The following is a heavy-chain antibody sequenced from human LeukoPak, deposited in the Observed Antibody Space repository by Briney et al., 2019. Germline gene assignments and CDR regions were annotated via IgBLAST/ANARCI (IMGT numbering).Heavy chain of an antibody. V-gene: IGHV3-53*01. CDR2: IYSGDTT. J-gene: IGHJ4*02. CDR3: ARVLSDSRGWYYFDY. CDR1: GFTVSSNY. D-gene: IGHD6-19*01. Sequence: GGSLRLSCAASGFTVSSNYMIWVRQAPGGGLEWVSVIYSGDTTYYADSVKGRFTISRDNSKNTLYLQMNSLRAEDTAVYYCARVLSDSRGWYYFDYWGQGTLVTVSS.